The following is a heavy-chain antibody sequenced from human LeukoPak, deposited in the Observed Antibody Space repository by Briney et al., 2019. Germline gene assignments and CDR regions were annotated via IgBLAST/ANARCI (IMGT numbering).Heavy chain of an antibody. J-gene: IGHJ5*02. D-gene: IGHD5-18*01. CDR3: AKELRDTAGFDP. CDR1: GFTFSSYA. Sequence: GGSLRLSCAASGFTFSSYAMSWVRQVPGKGLEWVSVISGSGDNTYYADSVKGRFTISRDNSKNMLYLQMNSLRAEDTAVYYCAKELRDTAGFDPWGQGTLVTVSS. CDR2: ISGSGDNT. V-gene: IGHV3-23*01.